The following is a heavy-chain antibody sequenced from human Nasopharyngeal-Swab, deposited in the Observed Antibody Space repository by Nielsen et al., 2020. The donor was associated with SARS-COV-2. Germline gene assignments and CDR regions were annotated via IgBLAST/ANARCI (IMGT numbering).Heavy chain of an antibody. J-gene: IGHJ3*02. D-gene: IGHD3-22*01. CDR2: IYTSGST. CDR1: GGSISSYY. CDR3: ARRSLGYYDSSGSAVHVAFDI. V-gene: IGHV4-4*07. Sequence: SETLSLTCTVSGGSISSYYWSWIRQPAGKGLEWIGRIYTSGSTNYNPSLKSRVTISVDTSKNQFSLKLSSVTAADTAVYYCARRSLGYYDSSGSAVHVAFDIWGQGTMVTVSS.